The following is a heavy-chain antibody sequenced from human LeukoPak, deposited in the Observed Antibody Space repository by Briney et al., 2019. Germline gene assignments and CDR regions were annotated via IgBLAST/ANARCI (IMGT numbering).Heavy chain of an antibody. J-gene: IGHJ5*02. Sequence: PGGSLRLSYAASGFSFSNYWMHWVRQAPGKGLVWVPRINSDGSSTTYADSVKGRFTISRDNAKNTLYLQMNSLRAEDTAVYYCARDGVEFYNWFDPWGQGTLVTVSS. D-gene: IGHD2-21*01. CDR3: ARDGVEFYNWFDP. V-gene: IGHV3-74*01. CDR2: INSDGSST. CDR1: GFSFSNYW.